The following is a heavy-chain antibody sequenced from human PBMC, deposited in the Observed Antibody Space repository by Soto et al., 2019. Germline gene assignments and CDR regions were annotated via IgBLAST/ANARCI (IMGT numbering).Heavy chain of an antibody. CDR3: AKDIGEMATILGY. CDR1: GFTFDDYT. J-gene: IGHJ4*02. CDR2: ISWDGGST. Sequence: VQLVESGGVVVQPGGSLRLSCAASGFTFDDYTMHWVRQAPGKGLEWVSLISWDGGSTYYAESVKGRVTISRDNSKNSLYLQMNSLRIEDTALYYCAKDIGEMATILGYWGQGTLVTVSS. V-gene: IGHV3-43*01. D-gene: IGHD5-12*01.